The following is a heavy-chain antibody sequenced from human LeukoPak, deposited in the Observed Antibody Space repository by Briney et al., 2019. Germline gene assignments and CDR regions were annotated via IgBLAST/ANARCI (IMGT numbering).Heavy chain of an antibody. Sequence: GGSLRLSCAVSGITLSDYAMSWVRQAPGKGLEWVAGISGSGGGTNYADSVKGRFTISKDNPKNTLYLQMNNLRADDTAVYFCAKRGVVIRVILVGFHKEAYYFDSWGQGALVTVSS. V-gene: IGHV3-23*01. D-gene: IGHD3-22*01. J-gene: IGHJ4*02. CDR3: AKRGVVIRVILVGFHKEAYYFDS. CDR1: GITLSDYA. CDR2: ISGSGGGT.